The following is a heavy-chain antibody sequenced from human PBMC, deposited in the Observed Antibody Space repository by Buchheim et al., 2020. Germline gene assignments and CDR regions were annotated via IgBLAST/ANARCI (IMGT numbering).Heavy chain of an antibody. CDR3: ARGLHYDFWSGYYPGFRDAFLGFDAFDI. J-gene: IGHJ3*02. D-gene: IGHD3-3*01. Sequence: QVQLQQWGAGLLKPSETLSLTCAVYGGSFSGYYWSWIRQPPGEGLEWIVEINHSGSTNYNPSLKSRVTISVDTSKNQFSLKLSSVTAADTAVYYCARGLHYDFWSGYYPGFRDAFLGFDAFDIWGKGT. CDR2: INHSGST. V-gene: IGHV4-34*01. CDR1: GGSFSGYY.